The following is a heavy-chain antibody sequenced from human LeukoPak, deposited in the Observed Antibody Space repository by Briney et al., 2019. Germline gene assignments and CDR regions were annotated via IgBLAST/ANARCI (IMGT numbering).Heavy chain of an antibody. J-gene: IGHJ6*02. Sequence: GGSLRLSCEASGFTFSSYALNWVRQAPGKGLEWVSSISSSSSYIYYADSVKGRCSISRDNAKNSLYLQINSPRAEDAAVYYCARVTSDNYYYYYGMDVWGQGTTVTVSS. CDR1: GFTFSSYA. D-gene: IGHD3-9*01. CDR3: ARVTSDNYYYYYGMDV. CDR2: ISSSSSYI. V-gene: IGHV3-21*01.